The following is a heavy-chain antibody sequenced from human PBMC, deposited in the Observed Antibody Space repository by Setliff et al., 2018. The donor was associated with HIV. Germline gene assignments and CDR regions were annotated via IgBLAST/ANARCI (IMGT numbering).Heavy chain of an antibody. CDR3: AAATTLDY. CDR1: GDSISSANYF. V-gene: IGHV4-61*09. J-gene: IGHJ4*02. D-gene: IGHD1-26*01. Sequence: PSETMSLTCTVSGDSISSANYFWNWIRQPAGKGLEWIGHIYTTGRTNYNPSLKSRVTISLDTSKNQFFLRLSSVTAADTAVYYWAAATTLDYWGQGTLVTVSS. CDR2: IYTTGRT.